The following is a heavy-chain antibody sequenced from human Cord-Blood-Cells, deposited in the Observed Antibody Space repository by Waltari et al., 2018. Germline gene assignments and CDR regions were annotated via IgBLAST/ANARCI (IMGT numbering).Heavy chain of an antibody. D-gene: IGHD3-16*01. CDR2: IYYSVST. Sequence: QLQLQESGPGLVQPSETLSLTCTVSGGSISSSSSYWGWIRQPPGKGLEGIGSIYYSVSTTYNPALKSRVTISVDTSKNQFSLKLSSVTAADTAVYYCAANDGGNDAFDIWGQGTMVTVSS. CDR3: AANDGGNDAFDI. CDR1: GGSISSSSSY. J-gene: IGHJ3*02. V-gene: IGHV4-39*01.